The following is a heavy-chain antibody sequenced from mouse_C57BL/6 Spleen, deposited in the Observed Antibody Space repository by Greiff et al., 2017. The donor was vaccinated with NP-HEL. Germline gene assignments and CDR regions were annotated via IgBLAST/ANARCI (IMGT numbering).Heavy chain of an antibody. V-gene: IGHV1-76*01. CDR3: ARGGYLTDYFDY. CDR1: GYTFTDYY. D-gene: IGHD4-1*01. Sequence: VQLQQSGAELVRPGASVKLSCKASGYTFTDYYINWVKQRPGQGLEWIARIYPGSGNTYYNEKFKGKATLTAEKSSSTAYMQLSSLTSEDSAVYFCARGGYLTDYFDYWGQGTTLTVSS. J-gene: IGHJ2*01. CDR2: IYPGSGNT.